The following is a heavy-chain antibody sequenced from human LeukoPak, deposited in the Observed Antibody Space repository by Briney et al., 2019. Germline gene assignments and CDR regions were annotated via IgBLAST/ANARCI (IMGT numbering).Heavy chain of an antibody. CDR2: IIPIFGTA. CDR1: GYTLRSYA. J-gene: IGHJ4*02. D-gene: IGHD6-19*01. Sequence: SVKVSCKASGYTLRSYAISWVRQAPGQGLEWMGGIIPIFGTANYAQKFQGRVTITADKSTSTAYMELSSLRSEDTAVYYCARAYSSGWLSYFDYWGQGTLVTVSS. V-gene: IGHV1-69*06. CDR3: ARAYSSGWLSYFDY.